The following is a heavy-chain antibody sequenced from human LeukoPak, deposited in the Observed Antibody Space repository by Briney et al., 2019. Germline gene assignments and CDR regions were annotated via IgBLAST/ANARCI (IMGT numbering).Heavy chain of an antibody. Sequence: GGSLRLSCAASGFTFSSHAMSWVRQAPGKGLEWVSAISDNGVGSYYADAVKGRFTISRDNAKNTLYLQMNSLRAEDTAVYYCASLAVAGHFDYWGQGTLVTVSS. J-gene: IGHJ4*02. CDR2: ISDNGVGS. CDR1: GFTFSSHA. V-gene: IGHV3-23*01. CDR3: ASLAVAGHFDY. D-gene: IGHD6-19*01.